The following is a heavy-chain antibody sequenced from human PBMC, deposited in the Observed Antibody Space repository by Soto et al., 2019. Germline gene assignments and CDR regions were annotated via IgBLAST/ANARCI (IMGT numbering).Heavy chain of an antibody. V-gene: IGHV1-46*01. J-gene: IGHJ6*02. Sequence: ASVKVSCKASGYTFTSYYMHWVRQAPGQGLEWMGIINPSGGSTSYAQKFQGRVTMTRDTSTSTAYMELRSLRSDDTAVYYCARGVYYYGSGREPYYYYYGMDVWGQGTTVTVSS. CDR3: ARGVYYYGSGREPYYYYYGMDV. CDR2: INPSGGST. CDR1: GYTFTSYY. D-gene: IGHD3-10*01.